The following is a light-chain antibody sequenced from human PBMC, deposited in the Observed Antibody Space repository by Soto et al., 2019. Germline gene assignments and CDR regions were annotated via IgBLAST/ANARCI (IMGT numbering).Light chain of an antibody. CDR3: SSYTSSSTLV. J-gene: IGLJ1*01. CDR1: SSDVGGYNY. V-gene: IGLV2-14*01. CDR2: DVS. Sequence: QSALTQPASVSGSPGQSITISCTGTSSDVGGYNYVAWYQHNPGKAPKLMIYDVSNRPSGVSSRFSGSKSANTASLSISGLQADDEADYYCSSYTSSSTLVFGTGTKVTVL.